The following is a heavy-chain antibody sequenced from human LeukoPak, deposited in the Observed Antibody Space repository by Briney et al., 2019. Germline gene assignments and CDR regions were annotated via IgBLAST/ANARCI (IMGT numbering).Heavy chain of an antibody. CDR3: ARASGYCSGGSCYSEGYYYMDV. J-gene: IGHJ6*03. CDR2: IKTDGSQI. Sequence: GGSLRLSCVASGFTFSSYWMTWVRQAPGKGLEWVANIKTDGSQIYYVDSVKGRFTISRDNAKNSLYLQMNSLRAEDTAVYYCARASGYCSGGSCYSEGYYYMDVWGKGTTVTVSS. CDR1: GFTFSSYW. V-gene: IGHV3-7*03. D-gene: IGHD2-15*01.